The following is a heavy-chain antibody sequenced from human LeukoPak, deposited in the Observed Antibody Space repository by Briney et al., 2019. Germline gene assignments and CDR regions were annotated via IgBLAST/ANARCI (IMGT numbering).Heavy chain of an antibody. CDR3: VRGSRVYCGGDCYYY. V-gene: IGHV4-34*01. CDR1: GGSSSGYY. D-gene: IGHD2-21*02. CDR2: INPSGST. Sequence: SETLSLTCTVFGGSSSGYYWSWIRQPPDTGLEWIGEINPSGSTNYNPSLKTRVTISTDTSKNHFSLNLNSVTAADTGVYYCVRGSRVYCGGDCYYYWGQGTLVTVSS. J-gene: IGHJ4*02.